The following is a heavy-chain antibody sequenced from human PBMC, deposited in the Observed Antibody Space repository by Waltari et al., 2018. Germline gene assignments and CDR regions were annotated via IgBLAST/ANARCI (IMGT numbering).Heavy chain of an antibody. D-gene: IGHD3-10*01. CDR2: AYYRSTWSN. V-gene: IGHV6-1*01. CDR3: ASGRDSAFDV. CDR1: GDNVSRNGSA. Sequence: QLQLRQSGPGLMKPSQTLSLTCAISGDNVSRNGSAWNWIRQSPSRGLEWLGRAYYRSTWSNDYAVSVKGRITTYPDTSKSQFSLQLNSVTPEDTAVYYCASGRDSAFDVWGQGTLVTVSS. J-gene: IGHJ3*01.